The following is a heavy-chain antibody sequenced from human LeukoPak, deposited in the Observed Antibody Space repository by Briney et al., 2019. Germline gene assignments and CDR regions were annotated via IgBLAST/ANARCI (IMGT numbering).Heavy chain of an antibody. V-gene: IGHV1-8*01. J-gene: IGHJ4*02. D-gene: IGHD4-11*01. CDR2: MKPNSGQT. CDR3: ARGPPERTYSDF. CDR1: GYTFSKYD. Sequence: GASVTVSCKTSGYTFSKYDVNWVRQATGQGLEWMGWMKPNSGQTGYAQRFQGRIIMIRNTSISTAYMQLNSLTSEDTAKYYCARGPPERTYSDFWGQGTLVTVSS.